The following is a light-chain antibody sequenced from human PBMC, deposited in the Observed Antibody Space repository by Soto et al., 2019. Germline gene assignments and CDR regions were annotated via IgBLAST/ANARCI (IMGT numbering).Light chain of an antibody. CDR3: QQSYIIPDT. J-gene: IGKJ3*01. CDR1: RRINNY. CDR2: GAS. V-gene: IGKV1-39*01. Sequence: DIQMTQSPSSVSASVGDKITITCRASRRINNYLNWYKQNRGEAPKLLIYGASTLQPGVPSRFSGGGSGTDFTLTISSLQPEDFGTYFCQQSYIIPDTFGPGTTVDI.